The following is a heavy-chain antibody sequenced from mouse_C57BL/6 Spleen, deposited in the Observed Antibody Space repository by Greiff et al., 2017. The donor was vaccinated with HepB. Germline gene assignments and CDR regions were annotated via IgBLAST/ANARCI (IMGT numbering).Heavy chain of an antibody. CDR3: ARSAYDGYYHGVWFAY. Sequence: QVQLQQPGAELVRPGSSVKLSCKASGYTFTSYWMDWVKQRPGQGLEWIGNIYPSDSETHYNQKFKDKATLTVDKSSSTAYMQLSSLTSEDSAVYYCARSAYDGYYHGVWFAYWGQGTLVTVSA. V-gene: IGHV1-61*01. CDR1: GYTFTSYW. J-gene: IGHJ3*01. CDR2: IYPSDSET. D-gene: IGHD2-3*01.